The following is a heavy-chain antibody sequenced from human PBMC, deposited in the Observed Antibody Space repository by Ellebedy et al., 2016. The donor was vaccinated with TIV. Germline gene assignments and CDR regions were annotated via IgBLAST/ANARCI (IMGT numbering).Heavy chain of an antibody. D-gene: IGHD1-26*01. Sequence: MPSETLSLTCTVSGGSIRSYYWNWIRQSPGKGLEWIGYMSYSGSTNYNPSLKSRVTISVDTSKNQFSLRLSSVTAADTAVYYCASRASGRSDLGRVVYFDYWGQGTLVTVSS. V-gene: IGHV4-59*08. CDR2: MSYSGST. CDR1: GGSIRSYY. J-gene: IGHJ4*02. CDR3: ASRASGRSDLGRVVYFDY.